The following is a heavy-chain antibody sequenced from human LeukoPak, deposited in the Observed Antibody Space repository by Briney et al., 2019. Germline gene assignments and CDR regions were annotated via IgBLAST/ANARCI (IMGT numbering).Heavy chain of an antibody. D-gene: IGHD5-12*01. CDR2: IWFDGSNK. CDR1: GFTFSSYG. Sequence: PGGSLRLSCTASGFTFSSYGMHWVRQAPGKGLEWVAVIWFDGSNKYYADSVKGRLTISRDNSKSTLYLQMNSLRAEDTAIYYCARGRGYRDYDRPLDYWGQGTLVTVSS. J-gene: IGHJ4*02. CDR3: ARGRGYRDYDRPLDY. V-gene: IGHV3-33*01.